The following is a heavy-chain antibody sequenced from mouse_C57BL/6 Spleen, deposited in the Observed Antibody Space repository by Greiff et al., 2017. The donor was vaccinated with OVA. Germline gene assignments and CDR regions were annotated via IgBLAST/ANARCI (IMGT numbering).Heavy chain of an antibody. CDR1: GYTFTTYP. D-gene: IGHD1-1*01. CDR2: FHPYNDDT. Sequence: VQLQQSGAELVKPGASVKMSCKASGYTFTTYPIEWMKQNHGKSLEWIGNFHPYNDDTKYNEKFKGKATLTVEKSSSTVYLELSRLTSDDSAVYYCARGNYDGSSYVGYFDVWGTGTTVTVSS. V-gene: IGHV1-47*01. J-gene: IGHJ1*03. CDR3: ARGNYDGSSYVGYFDV.